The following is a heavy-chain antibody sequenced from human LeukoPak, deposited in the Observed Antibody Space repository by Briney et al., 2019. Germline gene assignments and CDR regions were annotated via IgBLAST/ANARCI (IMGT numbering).Heavy chain of an antibody. CDR3: ARGEKDYYYGMDV. J-gene: IGHJ6*02. Sequence: ETLSLTCAVYGGSFSGYYWSWIRQPPGKGLEWIGEINHSGSTNYNPSLKSRVTISVDTSKNQFSLKLSSVTAADTAVYYCARGEKDYYYGMDVWGQGTTATVSS. V-gene: IGHV4-34*01. CDR2: INHSGST. CDR1: GGSFSGYY.